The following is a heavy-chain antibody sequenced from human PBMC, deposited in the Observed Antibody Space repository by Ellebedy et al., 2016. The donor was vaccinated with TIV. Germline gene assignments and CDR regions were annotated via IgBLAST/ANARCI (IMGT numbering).Heavy chain of an antibody. J-gene: IGHJ3*02. CDR3: ARVRRSGSYPRTDDAFDI. V-gene: IGHV1-18*04. CDR1: GYTFTGYY. Sequence: ASVKVSCKASGYTFTGYYMHWVRQAPGQGLEWMGWISAYNGNTNYAQKLQGRVTMTTDTSTSTAYMELRSLRSDDTAVYYCARVRRSGSYPRTDDAFDIWGQGTMVTVSS. D-gene: IGHD1-26*01. CDR2: ISAYNGNT.